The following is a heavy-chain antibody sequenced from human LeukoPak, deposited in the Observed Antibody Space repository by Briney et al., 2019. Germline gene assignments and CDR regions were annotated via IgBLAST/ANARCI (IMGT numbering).Heavy chain of an antibody. J-gene: IGHJ4*02. CDR2: IIHNGTT. V-gene: IGHV4-34*12. CDR3: ARETPGIAAAGTLYFDY. D-gene: IGHD6-13*01. CDR1: GGSLSGYF. Sequence: SETLSLTCAVYGGSLSGYFWSWIRQSPGKGLEWIGEIIHNGTTNYNPSLKSRVTISVDTSKNQFSLKLTSVTAADTAVYYCARETPGIAAAGTLYFDYWGQGTLVTVSS.